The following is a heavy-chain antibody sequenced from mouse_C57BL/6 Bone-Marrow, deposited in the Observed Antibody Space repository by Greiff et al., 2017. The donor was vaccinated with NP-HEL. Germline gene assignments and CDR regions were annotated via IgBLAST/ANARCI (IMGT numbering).Heavy chain of an antibody. J-gene: IGHJ4*01. Sequence: VQLQESGAELARPGASVKLSCKASGYTFTSYGISWVKQRTGQGLEWIGEIYPRSGNTYYNEKFKGKATLTADKSSSTAYMELRSLTSEDSAVYFCATPYYYAMDDWGQGTSVTVSS. V-gene: IGHV1-81*01. CDR2: IYPRSGNT. CDR1: GYTFTSYG. CDR3: ATPYYYAMDD.